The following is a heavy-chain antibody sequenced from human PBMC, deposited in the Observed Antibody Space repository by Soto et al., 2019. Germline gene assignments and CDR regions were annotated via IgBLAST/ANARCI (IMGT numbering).Heavy chain of an antibody. CDR2: ISGSGGST. CDR1: GFTFSSFA. CDR3: AKGVYNTNTCRWFDP. D-gene: IGHD2-8*01. Sequence: PGGSLRLSCTASGFTFSSFAMSWVRQAPGKGLEWVSEISGSGGSTDYADSVKGRFTISRDNSKNTLYLQMNSLRAEDTAVYNCAKGVYNTNTCRWFDPWGQGTLVTVSS. J-gene: IGHJ5*02. V-gene: IGHV3-23*01.